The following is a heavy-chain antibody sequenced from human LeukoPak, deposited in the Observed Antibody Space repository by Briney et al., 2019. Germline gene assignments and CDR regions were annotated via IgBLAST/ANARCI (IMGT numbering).Heavy chain of an antibody. Sequence: SETLSLTRKLSGGSISSYYLSWIRQPPGTGLEWIGYVYYSGSTNYNPSLKSRVTISVDTSKNQCSLKLSSVTAADTAVYYCAAGGVISYASLICGQETMVTVSS. D-gene: IGHD1-26*01. V-gene: IGHV4-59*08. CDR3: AAGGVISYASLI. CDR1: GGSISSYY. CDR2: VYYSGST. J-gene: IGHJ3*02.